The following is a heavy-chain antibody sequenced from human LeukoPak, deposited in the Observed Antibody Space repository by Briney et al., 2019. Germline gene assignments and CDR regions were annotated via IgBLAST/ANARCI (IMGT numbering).Heavy chain of an antibody. CDR3: AREQGLGCSSTSCSNWFDP. CDR2: VYSTGST. CDR1: GASISSHNYY. Sequence: PSETLSLTCTVSGASISSHNYYWSWVRQPPGKGLEWIGSVYSTGSTFYNPSLKSRVTISGDTSKNQLSLKLRSVTAADTAVYYCAREQGLGCSSTSCSNWFDPWGQGTLVTVSS. D-gene: IGHD2-2*01. J-gene: IGHJ5*02. V-gene: IGHV4-39*07.